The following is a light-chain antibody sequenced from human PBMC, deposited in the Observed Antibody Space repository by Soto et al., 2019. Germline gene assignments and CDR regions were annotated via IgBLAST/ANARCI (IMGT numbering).Light chain of an antibody. CDR3: QTWGTGIAV. Sequence: QLVLTQSPSASASLGASVKLTCTLSSGHSSYAIAWHQQPPEKGPRYLMKVNSDGSHSKGDGIPDRFSGSSSGAERYLIISSLQSEDEADYYCQTWGTGIAVFGGGTQLTVL. J-gene: IGLJ7*01. V-gene: IGLV4-69*01. CDR1: SGHSSYA. CDR2: VNSDGSH.